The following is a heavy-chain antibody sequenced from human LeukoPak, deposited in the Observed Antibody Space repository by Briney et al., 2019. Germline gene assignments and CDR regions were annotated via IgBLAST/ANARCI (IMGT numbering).Heavy chain of an antibody. J-gene: IGHJ5*02. D-gene: IGHD3-3*01. Sequence: ASVKVSCKTSVYTFTGYYMHWVRQAPGQGLEWMGWINTNSGGTNYAQKFQGRVTMTRDTSISTAYMKLSRLRSDDTAVYYCARGSEVLRFLEWLSVDPWGQGTLVTVSS. CDR1: VYTFTGYY. V-gene: IGHV1-2*02. CDR3: ARGSEVLRFLEWLSVDP. CDR2: INTNSGGT.